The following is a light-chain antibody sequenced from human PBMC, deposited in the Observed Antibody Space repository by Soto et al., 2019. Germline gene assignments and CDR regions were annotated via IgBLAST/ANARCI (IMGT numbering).Light chain of an antibody. CDR3: QQYNNWPRT. CDR1: QSVSSN. V-gene: IGKV3-15*01. J-gene: IGKJ1*01. Sequence: EIVMTQSPATLSVSPGERATLSCMASQSVSSNLAWYQQKPAQAPRLLIYGASTRATGIPARFSGSGSGTEFTLTISSLQSEDFAVYYCQQYNNWPRTFGQGTKVEIK. CDR2: GAS.